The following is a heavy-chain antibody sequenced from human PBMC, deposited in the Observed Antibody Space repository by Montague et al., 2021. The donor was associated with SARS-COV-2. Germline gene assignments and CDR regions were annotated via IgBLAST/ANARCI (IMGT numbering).Heavy chain of an antibody. V-gene: IGHV4-34*01. CDR1: GGSFSGYY. J-gene: IGHJ4*02. D-gene: IGHD4-23*01. CDR2: INHSGST. Sequence: SETLSLTCAVYGGSFSGYYWSWIRQPPGKGLEWIGEINHSGSTNYNPSLKSRVTISVDTSKNQFSLKLSSVTAADTAVYYCARRGDYGGPRFDYWGQGTLVSVSS. CDR3: ARRGDYGGPRFDY.